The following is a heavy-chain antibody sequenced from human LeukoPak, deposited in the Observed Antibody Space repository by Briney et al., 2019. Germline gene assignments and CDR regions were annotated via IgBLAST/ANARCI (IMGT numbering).Heavy chain of an antibody. Sequence: KPSETLSLTCTVSGGSISSYYWSWIRQPPGKGLEWIGYIYYSGSTNYNPSLKSRVTISVDTSKNQFSLKLSSVTAADTAVYYCAGSGLDYDFWSGYYRRGYFDYWGQETLVTVSS. CDR2: IYYSGST. V-gene: IGHV4-59*01. J-gene: IGHJ4*02. CDR1: GGSISSYY. D-gene: IGHD3-3*01. CDR3: AGSGLDYDFWSGYYRRGYFDY.